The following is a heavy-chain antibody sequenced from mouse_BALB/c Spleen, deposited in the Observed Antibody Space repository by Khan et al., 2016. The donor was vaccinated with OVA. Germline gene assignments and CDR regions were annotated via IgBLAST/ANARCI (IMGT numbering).Heavy chain of an antibody. CDR3: ATIKKIGATHFDY. D-gene: IGHD1-1*01. J-gene: IGHJ2*01. CDR2: TNPTNGRT. V-gene: IGHV1S81*02. Sequence: QVQLQQPGAELVKAGASVKMSCKASGYTFTSYWMHWVKQRLGQGLEWFAETNPTNGRTYYNETFKSKATLTVDKYSSTAYMQLSGPTFEDSAVYYCATIKKIGATHFDYWGQGTTLTVSS. CDR1: GYTFTSYW.